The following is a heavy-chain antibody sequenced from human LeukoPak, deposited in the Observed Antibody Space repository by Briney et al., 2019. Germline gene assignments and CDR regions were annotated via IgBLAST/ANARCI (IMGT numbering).Heavy chain of an antibody. CDR3: ARNPAAGTSSDFDF. Sequence: GESLRLSCTASGFTFSSYSMNWVRQAPGKGLEWVSSLSSSRTYIHYADSVKGRFTISRDNAKNSLYLQMNSLRAEDTAVYYCARNPAAGTSSDFDFWGQGTLVTVSS. CDR2: LSSSRTYI. D-gene: IGHD6-13*01. CDR1: GFTFSSYS. J-gene: IGHJ4*02. V-gene: IGHV3-21*01.